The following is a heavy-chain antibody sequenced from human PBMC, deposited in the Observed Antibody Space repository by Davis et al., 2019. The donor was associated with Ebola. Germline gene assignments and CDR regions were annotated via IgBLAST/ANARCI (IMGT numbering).Heavy chain of an antibody. J-gene: IGHJ4*02. Sequence: GESLKISCAASGFTFSSYAMHWVRQAPGKGLEWVAVISYDGSNKYYADSVKGRFTISRDNSKNTLYLQMNSLRAEDTAVYYCARRGQFSSGPFDYWGQGTLVTVSS. CDR3: ARRGQFSSGPFDY. V-gene: IGHV3-30-3*01. CDR1: GFTFSSYA. D-gene: IGHD6-19*01. CDR2: ISYDGSNK.